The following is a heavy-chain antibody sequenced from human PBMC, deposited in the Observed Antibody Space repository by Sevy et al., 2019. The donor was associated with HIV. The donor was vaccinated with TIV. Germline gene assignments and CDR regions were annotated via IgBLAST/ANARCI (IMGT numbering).Heavy chain of an antibody. CDR1: GFTFSSYA. J-gene: IGHJ6*03. CDR2: ISGSGGST. D-gene: IGHD3-16*01. Sequence: GGSLRLSCAASGFTFSSYAMSWVRQAPGKGLEWVSAISGSGGSTYYADSVKGRFTISRANSKNTLYLQMNSLRAEDTAVYYCAKDGFGGVLNYYYYYMDVWGKGTTVTVSS. CDR3: AKDGFGGVLNYYYYYMDV. V-gene: IGHV3-23*01.